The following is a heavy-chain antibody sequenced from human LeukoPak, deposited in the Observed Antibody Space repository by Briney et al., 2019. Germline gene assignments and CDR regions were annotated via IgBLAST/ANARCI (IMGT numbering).Heavy chain of an antibody. CDR3: ARDHNPYIPIDKFDTYNWFDP. CDR1: GYTFTGYY. J-gene: IGHJ5*02. D-gene: IGHD3-9*01. V-gene: IGHV1-2*06. CDR2: INPNSGGT. Sequence: ASVKVSCKASGYTFTGYYMHWVRQAPGQGLEWMGRINPNSGGTNYAQKFQGRVTMSRDTSISTAYMELSRLRSDDTAVYYCARDHNPYIPIDKFDTYNWFDPWGQGTLVTVSS.